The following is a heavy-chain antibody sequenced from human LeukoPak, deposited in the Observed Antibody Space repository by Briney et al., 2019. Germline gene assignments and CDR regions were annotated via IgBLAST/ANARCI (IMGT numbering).Heavy chain of an antibody. Sequence: ASVKVSCKASGYTFTSYAMHWVRQDPGQRLEWMGWINAGNGNTKYSQKFQGRVTITRDTSASTAYMELSSLRSEDTAVYCCARARFRTHYYDSSGYFGYWGQGTLVTVSS. CDR2: INAGNGNT. CDR3: ARARFRTHYYDSSGYFGY. J-gene: IGHJ4*02. D-gene: IGHD3-22*01. V-gene: IGHV1-3*01. CDR1: GYTFTSYA.